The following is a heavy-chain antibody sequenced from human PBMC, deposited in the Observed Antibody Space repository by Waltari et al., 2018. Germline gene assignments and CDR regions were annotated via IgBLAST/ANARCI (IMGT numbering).Heavy chain of an antibody. Sequence: EVQLVESGGGLVQPGGSLRLSCAASGFTFSAYRMHWVRQAPGKGLVGVSLINAEVRATLYADSLKGRFTISRDNAKDTLYLQMNSLRGEDTAVYYCAIQISGVVFWGQGTLVTVSS. D-gene: IGHD3-3*01. CDR3: AIQISGVVF. CDR1: GFTFSAYR. V-gene: IGHV3-74*01. J-gene: IGHJ4*02. CDR2: INAEVRAT.